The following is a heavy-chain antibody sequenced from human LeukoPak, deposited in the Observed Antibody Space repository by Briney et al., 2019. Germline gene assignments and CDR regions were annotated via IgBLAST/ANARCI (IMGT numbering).Heavy chain of an antibody. V-gene: IGHV1-24*01. CDR2: FDPEDGET. D-gene: IGHD3-22*01. CDR3: ATDALVYYFDSSGRTTPAFDI. CDR1: GYTLTELS. J-gene: IGHJ3*02. Sequence: GASVKVSCKVSGYTLTELSMHWVRQAPGKGLERMGGFDPEDGETIHAQKFQGRVTMTEDTSTDTAYMELSSLRSEDTAVYYCATDALVYYFDSSGRTTPAFDIWGQGTMVTVSS.